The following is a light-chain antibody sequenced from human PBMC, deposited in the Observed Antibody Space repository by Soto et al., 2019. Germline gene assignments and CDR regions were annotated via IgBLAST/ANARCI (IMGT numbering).Light chain of an antibody. J-gene: IGLJ3*02. CDR2: DVS. CDR3: SSRTSATTVV. CDR1: SSDVGSYNY. V-gene: IGLV2-14*03. Sequence: QSALTQPASVSGSPGQSITISCTGTSSDVGSYNYVSWYQQHPGEAPKVMIYDVSSRPSGVSTRFSGSKSGNTASLTISGLQAEDEAQYYCSSRTSATTVVFGGGTKFTV.